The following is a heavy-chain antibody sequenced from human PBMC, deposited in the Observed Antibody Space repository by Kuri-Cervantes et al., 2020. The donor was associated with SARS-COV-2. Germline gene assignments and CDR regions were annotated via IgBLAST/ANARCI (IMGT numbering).Heavy chain of an antibody. J-gene: IGHJ3*02. D-gene: IGHD1-26*01. Sequence: SVKVSCKASGGTFSSYAISWVRQAPGQGLEWMGRIIPILGTANYAQKFQGRVTITADKSTSTAYMELSSLRSEDTAVYYCAAWGFPIVGATGPDAFDIWAQGTMVTVSS. CDR2: IIPILGTA. V-gene: IGHV1-69*04. CDR1: GGTFSSYA. CDR3: AAWGFPIVGATGPDAFDI.